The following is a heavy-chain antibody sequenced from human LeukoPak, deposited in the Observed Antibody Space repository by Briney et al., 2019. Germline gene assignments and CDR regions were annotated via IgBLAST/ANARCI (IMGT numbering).Heavy chain of an antibody. V-gene: IGHV3-48*03. CDR1: GFTFSSYE. Sequence: PGGSLGLSCAASGFTFSSYEMNWVRQAPGKGLEWVSYISSSGSTIYYVDSVKGRFTISRDNAKNSLYLQMNSLRAEDTAVYYCARRYCSSTSCLFDYWGQGTLVTVSS. D-gene: IGHD2-2*01. CDR3: ARRYCSSTSCLFDY. J-gene: IGHJ4*02. CDR2: ISSSGSTI.